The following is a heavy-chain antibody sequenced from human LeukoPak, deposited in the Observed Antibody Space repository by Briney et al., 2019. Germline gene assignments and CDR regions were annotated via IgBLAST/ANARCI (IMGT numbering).Heavy chain of an antibody. CDR2: ISYDGSNK. V-gene: IGHV3-30-3*01. D-gene: IGHD4-17*01. CDR3: ANFDYGDQRDRGDY. J-gene: IGHJ4*02. Sequence: GGSLRLSRAASGFTFSSYAMHWVRQAPGKGLEWVAVISYDGSNKYYADSVKGRFTISRDNSKNTLYLQMNSLRAEDTAVYYCANFDYGDQRDRGDYWGQGTLVTVSS. CDR1: GFTFSSYA.